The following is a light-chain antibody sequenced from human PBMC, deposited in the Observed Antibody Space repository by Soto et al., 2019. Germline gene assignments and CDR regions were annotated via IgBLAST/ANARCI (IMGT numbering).Light chain of an antibody. J-gene: IGKJ5*01. CDR2: KAS. CDR1: QSISTW. V-gene: IGKV1-5*03. CDR3: QKTNSFPIT. Sequence: DIQMTPSPSPLPASVGDRVTITCRANQSISTWLAWYQQKPGKAPNLLIYKASRLETGVPSRFSGSGSGTEFTLTISSLQPEEFATYYCQKTNSFPITVGKGTRLEIK.